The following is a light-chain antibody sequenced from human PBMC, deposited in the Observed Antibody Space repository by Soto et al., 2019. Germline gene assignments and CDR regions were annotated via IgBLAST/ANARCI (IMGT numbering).Light chain of an antibody. Sequence: QSALTQPASVSGSPGQSITISCTGTSSDVGNYKYVSWYQQHPGKAPKLMIYEVSNRPSGVSNRFSGSKSGNTASLTISGLQAEDETDYYCFSYTRSGTYVFGTGTQLTVL. CDR1: SSDVGNYKY. CDR3: FSYTRSGTYV. V-gene: IGLV2-14*01. CDR2: EVS. J-gene: IGLJ1*01.